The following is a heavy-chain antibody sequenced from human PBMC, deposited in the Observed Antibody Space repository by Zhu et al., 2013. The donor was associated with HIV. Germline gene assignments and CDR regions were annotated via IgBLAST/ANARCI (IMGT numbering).Heavy chain of an antibody. V-gene: IGHV4-59*01. CDR2: IYYSGST. CDR1: GGSISSYY. J-gene: IGHJ6*03. D-gene: IGHD7-27*01. CDR3: ARDLRNWGSNYYYYMDV. Sequence: QVQLQESGPGLVKPSEPLSLTCTVSGGSISSYYWSWIRQPPGKGLEWIGYIYYSGSTNYNPSLKSRVTISVDTSKNQFSLKLSSVTAADTAVYYCARDLRNWGSNYYYYMDVWGKGTTVTVSS.